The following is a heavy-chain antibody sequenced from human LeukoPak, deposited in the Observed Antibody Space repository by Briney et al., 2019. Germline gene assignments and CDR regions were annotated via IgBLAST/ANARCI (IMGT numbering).Heavy chain of an antibody. V-gene: IGHV3-11*04. CDR1: GFTFINYY. CDR3: ARCRGSSSWGGY. D-gene: IGHD6-13*01. J-gene: IGHJ4*02. Sequence: GGSLRLSCAASGFTFINYYMIWVRQAPGKELEWVSYISSSGSTIYDADSVKGRFTISRDNSKNSLYLQMNSLRAEDTAVYYCARCRGSSSWGGYWGQGTLVTVSS. CDR2: ISSSGSTI.